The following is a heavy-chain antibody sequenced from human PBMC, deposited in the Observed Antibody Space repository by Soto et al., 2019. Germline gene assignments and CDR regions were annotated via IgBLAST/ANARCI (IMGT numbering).Heavy chain of an antibody. V-gene: IGHV3-33*01. J-gene: IGHJ3*02. CDR3: ARVATSGSDAFDI. CDR2: IWYDGSNK. CDR1: GFTFSSYG. D-gene: IGHD5-12*01. Sequence: LRLSCAASGFTFSSYGMHWVRQAPGKGLEWVAVIWYDGSNKYYADSVKGRFTISRDNSKNTLYLQMNSLRAEDTAVYYCARVATSGSDAFDIWGQGTMVTVSS.